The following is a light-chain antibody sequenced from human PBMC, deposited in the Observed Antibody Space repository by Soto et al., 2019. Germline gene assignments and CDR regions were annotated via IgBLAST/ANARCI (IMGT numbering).Light chain of an antibody. V-gene: IGKV3-20*01. CDR2: GAS. CDR1: QSVSSSY. J-gene: IGKJ1*01. Sequence: EIVLTHSPGTLSLSPGERATLSCRASQSVSSSYLAWYQQKPGQAPRLLIYGASSRATGIPDRFSGSGSGTDLTLTISRLEPEDFAVYYCQQYGSSPETFGHGTKV. CDR3: QQYGSSPET.